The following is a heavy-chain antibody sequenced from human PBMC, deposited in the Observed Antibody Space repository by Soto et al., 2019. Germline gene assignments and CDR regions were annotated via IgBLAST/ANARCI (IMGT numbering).Heavy chain of an antibody. CDR2: ISGSGGST. D-gene: IGHD5-12*01. V-gene: IGHV3-23*01. Sequence: PGGSLRLSCAASGFTFSSYAMSWVRQAPGKGLEWVSAISGSGGSTYYADSVKGRFTISRDNSKNTLYLQMNSLRAEDTAVYYCAKEGTARVLGGYSGYDFDYWGQGTLVTVSS. CDR1: GFTFSSYA. CDR3: AKEGTARVLGGYSGYDFDY. J-gene: IGHJ4*02.